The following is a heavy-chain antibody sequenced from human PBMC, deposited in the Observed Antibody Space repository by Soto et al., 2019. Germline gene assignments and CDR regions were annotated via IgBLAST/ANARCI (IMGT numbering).Heavy chain of an antibody. CDR2: VSHDGRNT. J-gene: IGHJ4*02. CDR1: GFTFSDYA. CDR3: AKGGRQWLVTSDFNY. D-gene: IGHD6-19*01. V-gene: IGHV3-30*18. Sequence: VQLVESGGGVVKPGGSLRPSFAASGFTFSDYAMHWVRQAPGKGLEWVAVVSHDGRNTHYADSVKGRFTISRDSSKNTVSLEMTSLRAEDTAVYYCAKGGRQWLVTSDFNYWGQGALVTVSS.